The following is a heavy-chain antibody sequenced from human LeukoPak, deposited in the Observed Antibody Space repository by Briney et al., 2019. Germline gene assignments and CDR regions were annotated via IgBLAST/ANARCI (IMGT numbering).Heavy chain of an antibody. D-gene: IGHD6-19*01. Sequence: GGSLRLSCAASGFTVSSINMSWVRQAPGKGLEWVSIIYRGYTYYADSVKGRFTISRDNSKNTLDLQMNSLRAEDTAVYYCARSGGYSSGWHFDYRGQGTLVTVSS. CDR2: IYRGYT. V-gene: IGHV3-53*01. J-gene: IGHJ4*02. CDR1: GFTVSSIN. CDR3: ARSGGYSSGWHFDY.